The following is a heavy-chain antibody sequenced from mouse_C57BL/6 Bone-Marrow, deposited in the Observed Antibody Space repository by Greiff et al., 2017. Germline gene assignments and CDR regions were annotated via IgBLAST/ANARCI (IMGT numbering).Heavy chain of an antibody. CDR3: ARDYYSPFAY. J-gene: IGHJ3*01. CDR2: INPSTGGT. CDR1: GYSFTGYY. Sequence: VQLQQSGPELVKPGASVKLSCKASGYSFTGYYMNWVTQSPEKSLEWIGEINPSTGGTTYNQKFKAKATLTVDKSSSTAYMQLKSLTSEDSAVYYCARDYYSPFAYWGQGTLVTVSA. D-gene: IGHD2-12*01. V-gene: IGHV1-42*01.